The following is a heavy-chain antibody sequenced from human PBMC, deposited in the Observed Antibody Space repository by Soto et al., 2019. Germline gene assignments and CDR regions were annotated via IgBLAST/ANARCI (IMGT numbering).Heavy chain of an antibody. D-gene: IGHD3-10*01. Sequence: QVQLVQSGAEVKKPGASVKVSCKASGYTFTNYYMHWVRQAPGQGLEWMGIINPSSGGTTYAQKFQGRVTMTRDTSTSTVYVELRSLISEDTAVYYCAIWFGESLGDYWGQGTLVTVSS. CDR3: AIWFGESLGDY. V-gene: IGHV1-46*01. J-gene: IGHJ4*02. CDR2: INPSSGGT. CDR1: GYTFTNYY.